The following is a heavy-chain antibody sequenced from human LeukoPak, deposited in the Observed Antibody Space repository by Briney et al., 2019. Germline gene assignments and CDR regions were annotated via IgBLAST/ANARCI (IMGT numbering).Heavy chain of an antibody. V-gene: IGHV4-59*01. J-gene: IGHJ4*02. CDR1: GGSISSYY. D-gene: IGHD5-18*01. Sequence: SETPSLTCTVSGGSISSYYWSWIRQPPGKGLEWIGYIYYSGSTNYNPSLKSRVTISVDTSKNQFSLKLSSVTAADTAVYYCARGRYSYGIDYWGQGTLVTVSS. CDR3: ARGRYSYGIDY. CDR2: IYYSGST.